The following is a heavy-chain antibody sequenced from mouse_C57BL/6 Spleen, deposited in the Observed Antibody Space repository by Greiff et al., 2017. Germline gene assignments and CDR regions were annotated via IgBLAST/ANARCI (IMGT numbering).Heavy chain of an antibody. CDR3: ASRGGDYDSLYAMDY. CDR1: GYTFTSYW. V-gene: IGHV1-55*01. CDR2: IYPGSGST. D-gene: IGHD2-4*01. Sequence: VKLQQPGAELVKPGASVKMSCKASGYTFTSYWITWVKQRPGQGLEWIGDIYPGSGSTNYNEKFKSKATLTVDTSSSTAYMQLSSLTSEDSAVYYCASRGGDYDSLYAMDYWGQGTSVTVSS. J-gene: IGHJ4*01.